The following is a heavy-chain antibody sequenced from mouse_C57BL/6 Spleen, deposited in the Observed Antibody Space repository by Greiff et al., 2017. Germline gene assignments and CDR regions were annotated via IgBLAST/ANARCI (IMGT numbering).Heavy chain of an antibody. V-gene: IGHV1-81*01. J-gene: IGHJ1*03. CDR2: IYPRSGNT. D-gene: IGHD2-3*01. CDR1: GYTFTSYG. CDR3: ARSLIYDGYSWYFDV. Sequence: QVQLKQSGAELARPGASVKLSCKASGYTFTSYGISWVKQRTGQGLEWIGEIYPRSGNTYYNEKFKGKATLTADKSSSTAYMELRSLTSEDSAVYFCARSLIYDGYSWYFDVWGTGTTVTVSS.